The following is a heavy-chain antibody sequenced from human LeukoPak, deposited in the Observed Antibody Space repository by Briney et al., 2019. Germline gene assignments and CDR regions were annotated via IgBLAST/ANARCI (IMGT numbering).Heavy chain of an antibody. Sequence: GGSLRLSCAASGFTFSSYAMHWVRQAPGEGLEGVAVISYDGSNKYYADSVKGRFTISRDNSKNTLYLQMNSLRAEDTAVYYCARDYGQLVLYYYYGMDVWGQGTTVTVSS. J-gene: IGHJ6*02. D-gene: IGHD6-13*01. CDR1: GFTFSSYA. CDR3: ARDYGQLVLYYYYGMDV. CDR2: ISYDGSNK. V-gene: IGHV3-30-3*01.